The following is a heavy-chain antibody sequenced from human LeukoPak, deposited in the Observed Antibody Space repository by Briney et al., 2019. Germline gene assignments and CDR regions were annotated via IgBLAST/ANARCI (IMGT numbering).Heavy chain of an antibody. D-gene: IGHD2-15*01. CDR2: ISGSGGST. CDR3: ARDPWGSGAY. Sequence: GGSLRLSCAASGFTFSSYAMSWVRQAPGKGLEWVSAISGSGGSTYYADSVKGRFTISRDNAKNSLYLQMNSLRAEDTAVYYCARDPWGSGAYWGQGTLVTVSS. V-gene: IGHV3-23*01. CDR1: GFTFSSYA. J-gene: IGHJ4*02.